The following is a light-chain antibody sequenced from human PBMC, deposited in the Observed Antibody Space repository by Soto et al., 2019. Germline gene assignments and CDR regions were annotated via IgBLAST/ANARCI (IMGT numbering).Light chain of an antibody. CDR3: QQYNNSPLT. J-gene: IGKJ4*01. V-gene: IGKV3-20*01. Sequence: EIVLTQSPGTLSLSPGERATLSCRASQTVSGSYLAWYQQKPGQAPRLLIYGASSRATGIPDRFSGSGSGTDFTLTISRLEPEDFAVYYCQQYNNSPLTFGGGTKVDI. CDR2: GAS. CDR1: QTVSGSY.